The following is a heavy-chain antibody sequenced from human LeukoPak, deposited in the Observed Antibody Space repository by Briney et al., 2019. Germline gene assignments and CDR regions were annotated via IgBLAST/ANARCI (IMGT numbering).Heavy chain of an antibody. CDR2: IDSGGSS. CDR1: GYSISNNNW. D-gene: IGHD2-21*02. CDR3: ARGGYCGGDCYFYY. Sequence: SDTLSLTCAVSGYSISNNNWWGWIRQPPGKGLEWIGYIDSGGSSNYNPSLKSRVTISVDTSKSQFSLKLSSVTAADTAVYYCARGGYCGGDCYFYYWGQGTLVTVSS. J-gene: IGHJ4*02. V-gene: IGHV4-28*03.